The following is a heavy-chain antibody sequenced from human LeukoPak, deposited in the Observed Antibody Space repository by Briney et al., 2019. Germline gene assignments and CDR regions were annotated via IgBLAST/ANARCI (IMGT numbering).Heavy chain of an antibody. V-gene: IGHV3-23*01. CDR3: ARAYCGGDCYRPFDY. CDR1: GFTLSSYA. D-gene: IGHD2-21*02. J-gene: IGHJ4*02. Sequence: GGSLRLSCAASGFTLSSYAMSWVRQAPGKGLEWVSAISDSGNTYHADSVKGRFTISRDNSKNTLYLQMNSLRAEDTAVYYCARAYCGGDCYRPFDYWGQGTLVTVSS. CDR2: ISDSGNT.